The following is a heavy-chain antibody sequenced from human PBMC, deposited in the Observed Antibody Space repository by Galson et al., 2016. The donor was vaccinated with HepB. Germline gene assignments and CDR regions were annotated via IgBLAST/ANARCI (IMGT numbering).Heavy chain of an antibody. J-gene: IGHJ3*02. CDR3: ARQNLGHCGGGRCSTDGLDI. CDR1: GLRFRSYG. CDR2: IYLDGSDK. Sequence: SLRLSCAASGLRFRSYGMHWVRQAPGKGLEWVAMIYLDGSDKYYADAVKGRFIISSDNAENTLYLQMNSLRAEDTAVYYCARQNLGHCGGGRCSTDGLDIWGLGTMVTVSS. D-gene: IGHD2-15*01. V-gene: IGHV3-33*01.